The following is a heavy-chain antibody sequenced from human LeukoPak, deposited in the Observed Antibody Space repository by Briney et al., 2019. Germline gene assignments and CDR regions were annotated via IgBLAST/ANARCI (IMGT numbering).Heavy chain of an antibody. V-gene: IGHV1-69*06. CDR1: GGTFSSYA. J-gene: IGHJ6*03. CDR2: IIPIFGTA. Sequence: ASVKVSCKASGGTFSSYAISWVRQAPGQGLEWMGGIIPIFGTANYAQKFQGRVTITADKSTSTAYMELSSLRSEDTAVYYCASPSLAPLYYYYYMDVWGKGTTVAVSS. CDR3: ASPSLAPLYYYYYMDV.